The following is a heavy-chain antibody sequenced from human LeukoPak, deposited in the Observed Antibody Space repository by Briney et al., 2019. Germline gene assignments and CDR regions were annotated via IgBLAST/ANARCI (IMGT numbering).Heavy chain of an antibody. CDR1: GGTFSSYA. Sequence: SVKVSCKASGGTFSSYAISWVRQAPGQGLEWMGGIVPIFGTANYAQKFQGRVTITADESTSTAYMELSSLRSEDTAVYYCARFHGLGYCSGGSCYSNRGDYFDYWGQGTLVTVSS. V-gene: IGHV1-69*01. CDR2: IVPIFGTA. D-gene: IGHD2-15*01. CDR3: ARFHGLGYCSGGSCYSNRGDYFDY. J-gene: IGHJ4*02.